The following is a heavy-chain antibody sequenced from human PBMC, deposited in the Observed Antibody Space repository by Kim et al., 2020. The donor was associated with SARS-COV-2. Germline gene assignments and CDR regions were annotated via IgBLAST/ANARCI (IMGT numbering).Heavy chain of an antibody. V-gene: IGHV4-61*03. J-gene: IGHJ6*02. D-gene: IGHD6-13*01. Sequence: NPSLKSRVTRAADTSKNHFSLKLTSVTATDTAVYYCARGLYSSTWYGMDVWGHGTTVAVSS. CDR3: ARGLYSSTWYGMDV.